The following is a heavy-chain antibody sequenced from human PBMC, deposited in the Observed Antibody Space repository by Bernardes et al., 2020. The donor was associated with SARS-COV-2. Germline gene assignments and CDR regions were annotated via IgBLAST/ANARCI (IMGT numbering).Heavy chain of an antibody. CDR1: GGSISSGDYY. D-gene: IGHD2-15*01. J-gene: IGHJ6*02. Sequence: SETLSLTCTVSGGSISSGDYYWGWIRQPPGKGLEWIGYIYYSGSTYYNPSLKSRVTISVDTSKNQFSLKLSSVTAADTAVYYCARDPVVVAATLTLGSVFYYYGMDVWGQGTTVTVSS. CDR3: ARDPVVVAATLTLGSVFYYYGMDV. CDR2: IYYSGST. V-gene: IGHV4-30-4*01.